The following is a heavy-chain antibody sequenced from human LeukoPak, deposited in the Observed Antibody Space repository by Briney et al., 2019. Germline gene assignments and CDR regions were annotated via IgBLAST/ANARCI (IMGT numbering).Heavy chain of an antibody. V-gene: IGHV1-8*01. Sequence: ASVKVSCKASGYTFTSYDINWVRQATGQGLEWMGWMNPNSGNTGYAQKLQGRVTMTTDTSTSTAYMELRSLRSDDTAVYYCARGTGGYSIFMSAAAHANFDYWGQGTLVTVSS. CDR3: ARGTGGYSIFMSAAAHANFDY. J-gene: IGHJ4*02. CDR2: MNPNSGNT. CDR1: GYTFTSYD. D-gene: IGHD3-3*02.